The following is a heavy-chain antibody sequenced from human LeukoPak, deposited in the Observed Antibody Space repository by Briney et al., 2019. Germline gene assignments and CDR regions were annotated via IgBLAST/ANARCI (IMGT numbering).Heavy chain of an antibody. D-gene: IGHD4-17*01. CDR2: INSDGSST. CDR1: GFTFSSYW. CDR3: AKGGATVIDY. J-gene: IGHJ4*02. Sequence: GGSLRLSCAASGFTFSSYWMHWVRQAPGKGLVWVSRINSDGSSTTSADSVKGRFTISRDNAKNTLYLQMNSLRAGDTAVYYCAKGGATVIDYWGQGTLVTVSS. V-gene: IGHV3-74*01.